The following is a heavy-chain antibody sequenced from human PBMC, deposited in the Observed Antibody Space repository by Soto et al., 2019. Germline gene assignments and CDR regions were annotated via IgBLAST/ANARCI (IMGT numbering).Heavy chain of an antibody. J-gene: IGHJ5*02. CDR2: IYKTGKT. CDR1: GAFIGSGDYY. CDR3: ARSLSSSSGYFDP. D-gene: IGHD6-6*01. V-gene: IGHV4-30-4*01. Sequence: SETLSLTCDVSGAFIGSGDYYWTWIRQTPGKGFEYIGYIYKTGKTYYNPSLKSRPVISLDTSKSQFFLRLTSVTAAYTAMYYCARSLSSSSGYFDPWGQGTLVTVSS.